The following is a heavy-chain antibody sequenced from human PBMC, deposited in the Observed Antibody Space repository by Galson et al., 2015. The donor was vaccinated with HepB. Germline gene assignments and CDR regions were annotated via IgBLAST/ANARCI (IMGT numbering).Heavy chain of an antibody. V-gene: IGHV3-7*01. CDR3: ARDDRSGANLKDLDC. D-gene: IGHD4/OR15-4a*01. CDR2: IRPDGSEK. J-gene: IGHJ4*02. CDR1: GFTFSDYA. Sequence: SLRLSGAASGFTFSDYAMIWVRQAPGTGLEWAANIRPDGSEKYYVDSVKGRFTISRDNAKNALYLQLNSLRAEDTAVYYSARDDRSGANLKDLDCWGPGTLVPVSS.